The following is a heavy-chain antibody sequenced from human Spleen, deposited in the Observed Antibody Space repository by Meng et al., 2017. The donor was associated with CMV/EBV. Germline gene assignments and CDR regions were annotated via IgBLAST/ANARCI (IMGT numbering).Heavy chain of an antibody. Sequence: ASVKVSCKSFGYSLTDHFIHWVRQAPGQGLEWMGWINPNSGGTNYAQKFQGRVTMTRDTSISTAYMELSRLRSDDTAVYYCAREADYYDSSGYSHYYYYYGMDVWGQGTTVTVSS. CDR1: GYSLTDHF. D-gene: IGHD3-22*01. V-gene: IGHV1-2*02. J-gene: IGHJ6*02. CDR3: AREADYYDSSGYSHYYYYYGMDV. CDR2: INPNSGGT.